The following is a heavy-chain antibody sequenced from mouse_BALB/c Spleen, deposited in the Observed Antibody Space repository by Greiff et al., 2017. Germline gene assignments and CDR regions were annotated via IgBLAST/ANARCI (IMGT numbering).Heavy chain of an antibody. CDR1: GYTFTSYW. D-gene: IGHD6-2*01. Sequence: QVQLQQSGAELAKPGASVKMSCKASGYTFTSYWMHWVKQRPGQGLEWIGYINPSTGYTEYNQKFKDKATLTADKSSSTAYMQLSSLTSEDSAVYYCARSKSKGAMDYWGQGTSVTVSS. J-gene: IGHJ4*01. CDR2: INPSTGYT. CDR3: ARSKSKGAMDY. V-gene: IGHV1-7*01.